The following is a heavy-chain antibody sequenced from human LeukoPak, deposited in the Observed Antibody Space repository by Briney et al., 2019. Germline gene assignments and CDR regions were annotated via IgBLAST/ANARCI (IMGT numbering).Heavy chain of an antibody. CDR1: GGSFSGYY. Sequence: SETLSLTCAVYGGSFSGYYWSWIRQPPGKGLEWIGEINHSGSTNYNPSLKSRVTISVDTSKNQFSLKLSSVTAADTAVYYCARHLGYSYGVDYWGQGTLVTVSS. CDR3: ARHLGYSYGVDY. D-gene: IGHD5-18*01. J-gene: IGHJ4*02. V-gene: IGHV4-34*01. CDR2: INHSGST.